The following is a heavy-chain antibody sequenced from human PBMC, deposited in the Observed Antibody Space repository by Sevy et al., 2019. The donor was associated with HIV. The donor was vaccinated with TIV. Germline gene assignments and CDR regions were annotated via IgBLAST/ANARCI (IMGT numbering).Heavy chain of an antibody. V-gene: IGHV1-2*02. J-gene: IGHJ3*02. CDR3: VFVWRITVADGFDI. CDR2: INPNTGAS. CDR1: GYTFKGYY. Sequence: ASVKVSCKSSGYTFKGYYIHWVRQAPGQGLEWMGWINPNTGASKFAQKFQGRVTMTRDTSISTAYMELRGLRSDDTCMYYCVFVWRITVADGFDIWGQGTMVTVSS. D-gene: IGHD6-19*01.